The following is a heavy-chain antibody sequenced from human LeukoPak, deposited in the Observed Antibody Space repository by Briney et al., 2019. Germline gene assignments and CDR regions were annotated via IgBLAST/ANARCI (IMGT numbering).Heavy chain of an antibody. CDR2: INWNGGST. CDR1: GFTFDDYG. D-gene: IGHD3-10*01. Sequence: PGGSLRLSCAASGFTFDDYGMSWVRQAPGKGLEWVSGINWNGGSTGYADSVKGRFTISRDNAKNSLYLQMNRLRAEDTALYYCARDRTITMAYMDVWGKGTTVTVSS. J-gene: IGHJ6*03. V-gene: IGHV3-20*04. CDR3: ARDRTITMAYMDV.